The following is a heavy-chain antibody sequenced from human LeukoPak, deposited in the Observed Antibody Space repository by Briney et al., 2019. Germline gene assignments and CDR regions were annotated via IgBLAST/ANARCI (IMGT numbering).Heavy chain of an antibody. J-gene: IGHJ5*02. Sequence: PSETLSLTCTVSGGSISSSSYYWGWIRQPPGKGLEWIGSIYYSGSTYYNPSLKSRVTISVDTSKNQFSLKLSSVTAADTAVYYCARYLGPHSSSWLDPWGQGTLVTVSS. CDR3: ARYLGPHSSSWLDP. D-gene: IGHD6-13*01. V-gene: IGHV4-39*07. CDR1: GGSISSSSYY. CDR2: IYYSGST.